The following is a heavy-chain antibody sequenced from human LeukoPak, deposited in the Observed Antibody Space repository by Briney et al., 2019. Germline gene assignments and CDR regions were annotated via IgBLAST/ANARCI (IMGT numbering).Heavy chain of an antibody. J-gene: IGHJ3*02. CDR2: IYYSGST. CDR3: AGSRAYGSGSYFAFDI. V-gene: IGHV4-59*12. D-gene: IGHD3-10*01. CDR1: GGSISSYY. Sequence: SETLSLTCTVSGGSISSYYWSWIRQPPGKGLEWIGYIYYSGSTNYNPSLKSRVTISVDTSKNQFSLKLSSVTAADTAVYYCAGSRAYGSGSYFAFDIWGQGTMVTVSS.